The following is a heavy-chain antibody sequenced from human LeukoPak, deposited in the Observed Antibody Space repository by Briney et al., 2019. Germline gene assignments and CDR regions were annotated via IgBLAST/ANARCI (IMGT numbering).Heavy chain of an antibody. Sequence: GGSLRLSCAASGFTFSSYWMHWVRQAPGKGLVWVSRINSDGSSTRYADSVKGRFTISRDNAENTLYLQMSSLRVEDTAIYYCAKERYCSGGNCYPDDNWGQGTLVTVSS. D-gene: IGHD2-15*01. CDR2: INSDGSST. CDR1: GFTFSSYW. J-gene: IGHJ4*02. V-gene: IGHV3-74*01. CDR3: AKERYCSGGNCYPDDN.